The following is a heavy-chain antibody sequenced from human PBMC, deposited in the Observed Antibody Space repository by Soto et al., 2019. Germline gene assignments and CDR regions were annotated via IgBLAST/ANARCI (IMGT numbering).Heavy chain of an antibody. Sequence: QVQLVQSGAEVKKPGASVKVSCKASGYTFTSYGISWVRQAPGQGLEWMGWISAYNGNTNYAQKLQGRVTMTTDTXTSTAXMXXXXLRSDDTAVXYCARKDYPVDYWGQGTLVTVSS. CDR2: ISAYNGNT. CDR3: ARKDYPVDY. CDR1: GYTFTSYG. V-gene: IGHV1-18*01. D-gene: IGHD3-16*01. J-gene: IGHJ4*02.